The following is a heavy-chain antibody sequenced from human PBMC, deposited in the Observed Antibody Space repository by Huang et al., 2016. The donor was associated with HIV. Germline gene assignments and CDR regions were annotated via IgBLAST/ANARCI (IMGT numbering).Heavy chain of an antibody. V-gene: IGHV1-18*01. D-gene: IGHD3-22*01. CDR3: ARDPKYHRIGYYRQRRGIDI. Sequence: QIQLMQSGPELKQPGASVKVSCQASGYPFTSYGIPWVRQAPGEGPGWMGGIIASIGDTEYAQKFQGRVTLTTDTSTNIAYMELRSLRSDDTAKYYCARDPKYHRIGYYRQRRGIDIWGQGTMVIVSS. J-gene: IGHJ3*02. CDR2: IIASIGDT. CDR1: GYPFTSYG.